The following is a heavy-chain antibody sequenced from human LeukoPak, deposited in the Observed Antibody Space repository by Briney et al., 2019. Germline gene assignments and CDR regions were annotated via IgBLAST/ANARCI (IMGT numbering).Heavy chain of an antibody. V-gene: IGHV4-34*01. Sequence: KSSETLSLTCAVYGGSFSGYYWSWLRQPPGKGLEWIGEINHSGSTKYNPSLKSRVTISVDTSKNQFSLKLSSVTAADTAVYYCARLGYGSGSYGTLRSRRYYYYMDVWGKGTTVTVSS. CDR2: INHSGST. J-gene: IGHJ6*03. CDR3: ARLGYGSGSYGTLRSRRYYYYMDV. D-gene: IGHD3-10*01. CDR1: GGSFSGYY.